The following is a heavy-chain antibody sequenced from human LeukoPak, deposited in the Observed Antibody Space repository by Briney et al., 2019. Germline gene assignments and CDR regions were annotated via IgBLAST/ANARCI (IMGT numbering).Heavy chain of an antibody. CDR3: GGGSGSNRDY. CDR1: GGSFSGYY. CDR2: INHSGST. D-gene: IGHD3-10*01. Sequence: PSETLSLTCAVYGGSFSGYYWSWIRQPPGKGLEWIGEINHSGSTNYNPSLKSRVTISVDTSKNQFSLKLSSVTAADTAVYYCGGGSGSNRDYWGQGTLVTVSS. J-gene: IGHJ4*02. V-gene: IGHV4-34*01.